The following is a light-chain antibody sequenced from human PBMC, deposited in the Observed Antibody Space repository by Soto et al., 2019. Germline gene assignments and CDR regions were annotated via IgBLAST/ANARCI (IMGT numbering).Light chain of an antibody. J-gene: IGLJ2*01. CDR3: GSYASATLI. CDR1: SSDIGAYDY. CDR2: EVT. Sequence: QSALTQPASVSGSPGQSITISCTGTSSDIGAYDYVSWFQQYPGKAPTLLIYEVTFRPSGVSSRFSGSKSGNTASLTISGLQTEDEADYYCGSYASATLIFGGGTKRPS. V-gene: IGLV2-14*01.